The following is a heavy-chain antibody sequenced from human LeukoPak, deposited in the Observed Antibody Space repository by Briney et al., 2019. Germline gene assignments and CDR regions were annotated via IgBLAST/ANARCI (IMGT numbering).Heavy chain of an antibody. V-gene: IGHV3-23*01. J-gene: IGHJ5*02. Sequence: PGGSLRLSCAASGFTFISYDMTWVRHAPGRGLGGVSSIRPSGDNTYYADSVKGRFTISRDNSKNTVYLQMNKMRVDDTAVYYCAGVAGWHWFDPWGQGTLVTVSS. CDR2: IRPSGDNT. CDR3: AGVAGWHWFDP. CDR1: GFTFISYD. D-gene: IGHD6-19*01.